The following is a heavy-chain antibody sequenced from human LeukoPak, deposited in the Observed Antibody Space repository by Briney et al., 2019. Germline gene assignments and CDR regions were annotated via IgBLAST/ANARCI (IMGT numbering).Heavy chain of an antibody. CDR3: ARHFTSGSYSPAGY. V-gene: IGHV4-39*01. J-gene: IGHJ4*02. D-gene: IGHD1-26*01. Sequence: SETLSLTCTVSGGSISSSSYDWGWIRQPPGKGLEWIGSIYYSGSTYYNPSLKSRVTISVDTSKNQFSLKLSSVTAADTAVYYCARHFTSGSYSPAGYWDQGTLVTVSP. CDR2: IYYSGST. CDR1: GGSISSSSYD.